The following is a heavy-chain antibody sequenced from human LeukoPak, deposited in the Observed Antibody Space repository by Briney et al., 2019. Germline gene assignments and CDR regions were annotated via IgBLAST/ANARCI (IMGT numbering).Heavy chain of an antibody. V-gene: IGHV3-23*01. D-gene: IGHD2-15*01. CDR3: AKSGTACSGGSCYSHYFDF. CDR1: GFAFSNYA. CDR2: VSGGGGST. Sequence: GGSLRLSCAASGFAFSNYAMSWVRQAPVKGLQWVSAVSGGGGSTSYADSAKGRFTISRDNSKNTVYLQLNSLRAEDTAVYYCAKSGTACSGGSCYSHYFDFWGQGTLVTVSS. J-gene: IGHJ4*02.